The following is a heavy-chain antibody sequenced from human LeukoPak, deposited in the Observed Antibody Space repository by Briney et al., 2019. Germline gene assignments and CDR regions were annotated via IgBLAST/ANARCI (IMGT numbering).Heavy chain of an antibody. J-gene: IGHJ4*02. Sequence: PGGSLRLSCAASGFTFSTYAMSWVRQAPGRGLEWVSTVSESGGSTYYADSVKGRFTISRDNAKNSLYLQMNSLRAEDTAVYYCARDYSADYWGQGTLVTVSS. D-gene: IGHD4-11*01. CDR3: ARDYSADY. CDR2: VSESGGST. CDR1: GFTFSTYA. V-gene: IGHV3-23*01.